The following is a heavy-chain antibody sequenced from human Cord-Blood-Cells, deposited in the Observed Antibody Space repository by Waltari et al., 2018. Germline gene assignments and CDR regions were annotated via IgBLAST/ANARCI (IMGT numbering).Heavy chain of an antibody. J-gene: IGHJ3*02. CDR1: GGSISSSSYY. CDR2: IYYSGST. Sequence: QLQLQESGPGLVKPSETLSLTCTVSGGSISSSSYYWGWIRQPPGKGLEWIGSIYYSGSTYYNTSLKSRVTISVDTSKNQFSLKLSSVTAADTAVYYCARGLLLWFGELSRMDAFDIWGQGTMVTVSS. V-gene: IGHV4-39*01. CDR3: ARGLLLWFGELSRMDAFDI. D-gene: IGHD3-10*01.